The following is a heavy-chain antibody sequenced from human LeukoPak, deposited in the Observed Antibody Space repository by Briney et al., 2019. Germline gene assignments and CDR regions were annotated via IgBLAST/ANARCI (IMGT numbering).Heavy chain of an antibody. Sequence: GGSLRLSCAASGFTFSTYTMNWVRQAPGKGLEWVSTIGGTGVRTYYADSVKGRFTISRDNSKNTLYLQINSLRAEDTAVYFCAKDRLGGPYFFHYWGQGTLVTVSS. CDR2: IGGTGVRT. J-gene: IGHJ4*02. CDR3: AKDRLGGPYFFHY. CDR1: GFTFSTYT. D-gene: IGHD3-16*01. V-gene: IGHV3-23*01.